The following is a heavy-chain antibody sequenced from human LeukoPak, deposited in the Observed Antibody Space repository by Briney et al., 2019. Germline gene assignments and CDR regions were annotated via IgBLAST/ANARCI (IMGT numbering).Heavy chain of an antibody. CDR2: INPNSGGT. D-gene: IGHD2-2*01. V-gene: IGHV1-2*02. CDR1: GYTFTGYY. CDR3: ARGRNKGGQLLHLDY. J-gene: IGHJ4*02. Sequence: ASVKVSCKASGYTFTGYYMHWVRQAPGQGLEWMGWINPNSGGTNYAQKFQGRVTMTRDTSISTAYMELSRLRSDDTAEYYCARGRNKGGQLLHLDYWGQGTLVTVSS.